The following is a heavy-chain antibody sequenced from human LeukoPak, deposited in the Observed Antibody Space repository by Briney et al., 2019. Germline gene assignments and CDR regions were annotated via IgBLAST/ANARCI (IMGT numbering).Heavy chain of an antibody. J-gene: IGHJ4*02. CDR1: GGSISSGGYH. V-gene: IGHV4-31*03. D-gene: IGHD3-16*01. CDR3: ARLIRSDYDY. CDR2: IYYSGTT. Sequence: SSQALSLTCTVSGGSISSGGYHWSWIRQHPGKGLEWIGYIYYSGTTSYNPSLKSRVTISVDTSKKKFSLKVSSVTVADTAVYYCARLIRSDYDYWGQGTLVTVSS.